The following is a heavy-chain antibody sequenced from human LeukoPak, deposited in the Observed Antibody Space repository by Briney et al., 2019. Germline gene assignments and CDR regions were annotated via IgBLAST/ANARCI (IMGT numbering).Heavy chain of an antibody. D-gene: IGHD3-22*01. V-gene: IGHV4-4*09. CDR3: AGGYFDTSDYSNPFDF. Sequence: PSETLSLTCTVSGDSIGNYYWSWIRQTPGKGLEWIGCIHSSGNTYYNPSLKSRVTISIDTSKNHFSLELSSVTAADTAIYFCAGGYFDTSDYSNPFDFWGQGTLVTVSS. CDR1: GDSIGNYY. J-gene: IGHJ4*02. CDR2: IHSSGNT.